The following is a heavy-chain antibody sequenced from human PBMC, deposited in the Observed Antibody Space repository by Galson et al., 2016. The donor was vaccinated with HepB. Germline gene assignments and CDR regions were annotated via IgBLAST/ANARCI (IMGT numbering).Heavy chain of an antibody. D-gene: IGHD3-22*01. V-gene: IGHV1-3*01. CDR1: GYSFTSYA. CDR2: LTRGNGDT. Sequence: SVKVSCKASGYSFTSYAMHWVRQAPGQRLEWVGWLTRGNGDTKYSQNFQGRVTITRDTSANTAYMELSSLRSEDTAVYYCGRGGINTMIVMTPRHWGQGTLVTVSS. J-gene: IGHJ4*02. CDR3: GRGGINTMIVMTPRH.